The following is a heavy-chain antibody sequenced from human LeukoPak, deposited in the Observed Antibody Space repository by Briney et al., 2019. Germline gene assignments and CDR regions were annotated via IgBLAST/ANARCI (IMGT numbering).Heavy chain of an antibody. CDR1: GFTFGDYY. Sequence: SGGSLRLSCAASGFTFGDYYMSWIRQAPGKGPEWVSYISSSGSTIYYADSVKGRFTISRDNAKNSLYLQMNSLRAEDTAVYYCARIPIVGAHIDYWGQGTLVTVSS. V-gene: IGHV3-11*01. D-gene: IGHD1-26*01. J-gene: IGHJ4*02. CDR2: ISSSGSTI. CDR3: ARIPIVGAHIDY.